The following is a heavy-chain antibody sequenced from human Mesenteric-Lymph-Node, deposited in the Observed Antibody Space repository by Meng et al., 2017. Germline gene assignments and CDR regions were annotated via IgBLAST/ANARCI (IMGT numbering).Heavy chain of an antibody. D-gene: IGHD3-22*01. J-gene: IGHJ6*02. Sequence: SETLSLTCTVSGYSISSGYYWGWIRQPPGKGLEGIGSIYHSGSTYYNPSLKSRVTISVDTSKNQFSLKLSSVTAADTAVYYCARDGRYYYDSSGYYKVGYGMDVWGQGTMVTVSS. V-gene: IGHV4-38-2*02. CDR3: ARDGRYYYDSSGYYKVGYGMDV. CDR2: IYHSGST. CDR1: GYSISSGYY.